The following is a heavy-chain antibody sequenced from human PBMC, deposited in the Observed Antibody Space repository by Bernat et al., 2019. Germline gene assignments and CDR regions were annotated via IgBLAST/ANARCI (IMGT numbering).Heavy chain of an antibody. J-gene: IGHJ6*02. CDR3: AGGGGDHYYYGMDV. V-gene: IGHV3-53*02. CDR1: GFTVSNY. D-gene: IGHD3-16*01. Sequence: EVHLVETGGGLIQPGGSLRLSCAASGFTVSNYMTWVRQGSGKGLEWVSVIYSAGSTYYAASVKGRFPISGYISKTTLYLQINSLRAEDTAVYFCAGGGGDHYYYGMDVWGQGTTVTVSS. CDR2: IYSAGST.